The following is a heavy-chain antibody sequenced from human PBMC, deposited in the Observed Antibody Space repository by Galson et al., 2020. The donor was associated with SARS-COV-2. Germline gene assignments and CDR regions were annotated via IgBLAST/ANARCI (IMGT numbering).Heavy chain of an antibody. CDR3: AKSPVGYSSGTNLRGDFDF. J-gene: IGHJ3*01. D-gene: IGHD6-19*01. Sequence: GGSLRLSCEASGFTFNTCALTWVRQGAGKGLEWVASIRGGGTSTYYADSVEGRFTISRDNSKNTLYLQMNNLRAEDTAVYFCAKSPVGYSSGTNLRGDFDFWGQGTMVTVSS. CDR2: IRGGGTST. V-gene: IGHV3-23*01. CDR1: GFTFNTCA.